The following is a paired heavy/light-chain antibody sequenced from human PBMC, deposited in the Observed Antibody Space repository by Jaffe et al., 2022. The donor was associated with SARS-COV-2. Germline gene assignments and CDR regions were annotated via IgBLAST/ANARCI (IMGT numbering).Heavy chain of an antibody. CDR1: GFTFANAW. CDR3: STGRQNYYFDF. J-gene: IGHJ4*02. CDR2: VKSKIDGGTT. D-gene: IGHD1-7*01. Sequence: EVQLVESGGGFVKPGGSLRLSCAASGFTFANAWMRWVRQAPGKGLEWVGRVKSKIDGGTTDYAAPVKGRFTISRDDSKNTLYLQMDSLKTEDTAIYFCSTGRQNYYFDFWGQGTLVTVSS. V-gene: IGHV3-15*01.
Light chain of an antibody. Sequence: QSVLTQPPSASGTPGQRVTISCSGSSSNIGSKTVNWYQQQLPGTAPKLLIYSSTQRPSGVPDRFSGSKSGTSASLAISGLQSEDEADYYCAAWDDSLNGYVFGTGTKVTVL. CDR2: SST. J-gene: IGLJ1*01. CDR1: SSNIGSKT. CDR3: AAWDDSLNGYV. V-gene: IGLV1-44*01.